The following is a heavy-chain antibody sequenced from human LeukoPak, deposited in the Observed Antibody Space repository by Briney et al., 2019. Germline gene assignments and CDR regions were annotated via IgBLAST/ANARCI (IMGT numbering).Heavy chain of an antibody. CDR1: GGSISSSSYY. Sequence: SETLSLTCTVSGGSISSSSYYWGWIRQPPGKGLEWIGSIYYSGSTNYNPSLKSRVTISVDTSKNQFSLKLSSVTAADTAVYYCARDAVGATTHYYYMDVWGKGTTVTVSS. CDR2: IYYSGST. D-gene: IGHD1-26*01. J-gene: IGHJ6*03. CDR3: ARDAVGATTHYYYMDV. V-gene: IGHV4-39*07.